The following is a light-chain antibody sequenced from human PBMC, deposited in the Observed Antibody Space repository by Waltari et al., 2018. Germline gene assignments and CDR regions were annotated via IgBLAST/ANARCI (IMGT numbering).Light chain of an antibody. V-gene: IGKV3-20*01. CDR3: QQYGGSPLIT. J-gene: IGKJ5*01. CDR1: QTVSSSY. CDR2: GAS. Sequence: EIVLTQAPGPLSLSPGARATLSCRASQTVSSSYLAWYQQKPDQAPSLLIYGASSRATGIPDRFIFSSSGSDFPLTIRSLEPEDFAVYYCQQYGGSPLITFFQFTRLEIQ.